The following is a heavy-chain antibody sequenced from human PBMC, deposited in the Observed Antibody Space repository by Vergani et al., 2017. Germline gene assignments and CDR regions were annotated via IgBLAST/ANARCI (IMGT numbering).Heavy chain of an antibody. CDR1: GGTFSSYT. J-gene: IGHJ4*02. V-gene: IGHV1-69*02. CDR2: IIPILGIA. D-gene: IGHD2-2*01. Sequence: QVQLVQSGAEVKKPGSSVKVSCKASGGTFSSYTISWVRQAPGQGLEWMGRIIPILGIANYAQKFQGRVTITADKSTSTAYMELSSLRSEDTAVYYCARGGGDCSSTSCYSNCWGQGTVVTVSS. CDR3: ARGGGDCSSTSCYSNC.